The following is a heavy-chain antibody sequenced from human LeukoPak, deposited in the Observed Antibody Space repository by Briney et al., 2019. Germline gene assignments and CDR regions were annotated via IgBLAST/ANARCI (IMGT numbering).Heavy chain of an antibody. J-gene: IGHJ3*02. CDR2: IYYSGST. CDR1: GGSISSSSYY. CDR3: ARDLVEPRAFDI. D-gene: IGHD1-1*01. Sequence: SETLSLTCTVSGGSISSSSYYWGWIRQPPGKGLEWIGSIYYSGSTYYNPSLKSRVTISVDTSKNQFSLKLSSVTAADTAVYYCARDLVEPRAFDIWGQGTMVTVSS. V-gene: IGHV4-39*07.